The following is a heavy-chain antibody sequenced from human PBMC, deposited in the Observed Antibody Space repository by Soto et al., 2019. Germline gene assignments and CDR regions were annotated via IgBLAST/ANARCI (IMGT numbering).Heavy chain of an antibody. D-gene: IGHD3-22*01. Sequence: GGSLRLSCAASGFTFSSYAMSWVRQAPGKGLEWVSAISGSGGSTYYADSVKGRFTISRDNSKNTLYLQMNSLRAEDTAVYYCAKRYYYDSSGYYYLYYYYGMDVWGQGTTVTVSS. CDR1: GFTFSSYA. CDR3: AKRYYYDSSGYYYLYYYYGMDV. CDR2: ISGSGGST. J-gene: IGHJ6*02. V-gene: IGHV3-23*01.